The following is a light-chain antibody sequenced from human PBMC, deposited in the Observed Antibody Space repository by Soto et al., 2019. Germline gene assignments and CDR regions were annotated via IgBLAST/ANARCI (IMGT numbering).Light chain of an antibody. CDR2: GAS. CDR1: QSVSSN. V-gene: IGKV3-15*01. J-gene: IGKJ1*01. CDR3: QQYNNWPPDRT. Sequence: EIVMTQSPATLSVSPGERATLSCRASQSVSSNLAWYQQKPGQAPRLLIYGASTRAPGIPARFSGSGSGTDFPLTISTLQSEDFAIYFCQQYNNWPPDRTFGQGTKVEIK.